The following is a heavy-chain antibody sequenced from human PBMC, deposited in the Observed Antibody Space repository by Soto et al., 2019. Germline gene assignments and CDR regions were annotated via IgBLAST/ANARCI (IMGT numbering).Heavy chain of an antibody. CDR2: FDPEDGET. Sequence: ASVKVSCKVSGYTLTELSMHWVRQAPGKGLEWMGGFDPEDGETIYAQKFQGRVTMTEDTSTDTAYMELSSLRSEDTAVYYCATVRYSSGQFDSWGQGTLVTVSS. CDR3: ATVRYSSGQFDS. D-gene: IGHD6-19*01. V-gene: IGHV1-24*01. CDR1: GYTLTELS. J-gene: IGHJ5*01.